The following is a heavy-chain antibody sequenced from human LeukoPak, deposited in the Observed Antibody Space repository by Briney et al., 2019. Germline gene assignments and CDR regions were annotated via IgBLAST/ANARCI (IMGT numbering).Heavy chain of an antibody. CDR2: INPNSGGT. D-gene: IGHD3-9*01. CDR3: ARVYLYYDILTGYWAPKYYFDY. CDR1: GYTFTGYY. Sequence: ASVKVSCKASGYTFTGYYMHWVRQAPGQGLEWMGWINPNSGGTNYAQKFQGRVTMTRDTSTSTAYMELSRLRSDDTAVYYCARVYLYYDILTGYWAPKYYFDYWGQGTLVTVSS. J-gene: IGHJ4*02. V-gene: IGHV1-2*02.